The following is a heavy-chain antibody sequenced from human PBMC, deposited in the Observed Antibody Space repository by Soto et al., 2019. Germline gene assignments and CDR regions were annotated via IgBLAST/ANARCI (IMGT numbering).Heavy chain of an antibody. CDR3: ARHGSS. CDR2: IYYSGQT. V-gene: IGHV4-39*01. J-gene: IGHJ5*02. CDR1: GVSISGSSYY. Sequence: QLQLQESGPGLVKPSETLSLICSVSGVSISGSSYYWGWIRQPPGKGLEWIGSIYYSGQTYYNPSLKSRVTISVDRSKNQFSLTLTSVTATDTAFYYCARHGSSWGQGTLVTVSS.